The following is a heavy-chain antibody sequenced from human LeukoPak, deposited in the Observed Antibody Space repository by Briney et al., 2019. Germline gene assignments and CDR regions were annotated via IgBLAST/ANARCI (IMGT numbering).Heavy chain of an antibody. J-gene: IGHJ4*02. CDR3: ASCVGPYYLGY. CDR2: INSNGDST. CDR1: GFTFSNYA. Sequence: GGSLRLSCAASGFTFSNYAMHWVRQAPGKGLEFVSAINSNGDSTYYVDSVKGRFTISRDNSKNTVYLQMGTLRPEDMGVYYCASCVGPYYLGYWGQGTLVTVSS. V-gene: IGHV3-64*02. D-gene: IGHD2-21*01.